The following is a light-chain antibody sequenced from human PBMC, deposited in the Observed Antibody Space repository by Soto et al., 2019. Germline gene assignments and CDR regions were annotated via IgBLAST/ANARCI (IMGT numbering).Light chain of an antibody. J-gene: IGKJ5*01. V-gene: IGKV3-11*01. CDR1: QSVSSY. CDR2: DAS. Sequence: EIVLTQSPATLSLSPGERATLSCRASQSVSSYLAWYQQKPGQAPRLLIYDASNWATGIPARFSGSGSGTDFPLTISSLEPEDFAVYYCQQRSNWSITFGQGTRLEMK. CDR3: QQRSNWSIT.